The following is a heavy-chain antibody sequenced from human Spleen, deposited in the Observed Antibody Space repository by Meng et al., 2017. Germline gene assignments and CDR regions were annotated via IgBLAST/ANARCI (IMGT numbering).Heavy chain of an antibody. V-gene: IGHV4-39*01. Sequence: QPQLQESGPGLVKPSEALSLTCSVSGGSISTSGYYWGWIRQPPGKGLEWIGSIGHSGTTYYTPSLRRRVTVSIDTSKNQFSLEVTSVTAADTAVYYCARRPTGIDYWGQGTLVTVSS. CDR2: IGHSGTT. J-gene: IGHJ4*02. D-gene: IGHD2-8*02. CDR1: GGSISTSGYY. CDR3: ARRPTGIDY.